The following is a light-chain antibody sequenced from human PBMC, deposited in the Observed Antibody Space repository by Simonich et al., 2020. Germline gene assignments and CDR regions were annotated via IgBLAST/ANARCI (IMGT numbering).Light chain of an antibody. CDR2: LES. CDR3: QQYYSTPWT. V-gene: IGKV4-1*01. J-gene: IGKJ1*01. Sequence: DIVMTQSPDSLSVSLGERATINSKSSQNVLYSSKNMDYLAWYQQKPGQPPKLLIYLESTRESGVPDRFTGSGSGTDLTLTISSLKAEDVAVYYCQQYYSTPWTFGQGTKVEIK. CDR1: QNVLYSSKNMDY.